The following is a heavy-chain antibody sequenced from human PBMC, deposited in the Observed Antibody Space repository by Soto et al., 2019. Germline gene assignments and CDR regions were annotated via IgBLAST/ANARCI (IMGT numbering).Heavy chain of an antibody. V-gene: IGHV4-34*01. D-gene: IGHD3-16*01. CDR3: AGDMGARDY. CDR1: GGSFSGYY. Sequence: SETLSLTCAVYGGSFSGYYWSWIRQPPGKGLEWIGEINHSGSTNYNPSLKIRVTISVDTSKNQFSLKLSSVTAADTAVYYCAGDMGARDYWGQGTLVTVSS. J-gene: IGHJ4*02. CDR2: INHSGST.